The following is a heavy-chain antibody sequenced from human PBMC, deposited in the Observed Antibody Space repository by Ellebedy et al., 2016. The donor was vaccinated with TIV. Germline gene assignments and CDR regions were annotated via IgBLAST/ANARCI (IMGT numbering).Heavy chain of an antibody. D-gene: IGHD4-11*01. CDR1: GDTFNSYA. CDR3: ASGRTTISTWHYYGLDV. CDR2: ILPIFGTA. J-gene: IGHJ6*02. Sequence: AASVKVSCKASGDTFNSYAISWVRQAPGQGLEWMGGILPIFGTANYAQKFQGRVTITADDSTSTAYMALSSLRSEDTAVYYCASGRTTISTWHYYGLDVWGQGTTVNVSS. V-gene: IGHV1-69*13.